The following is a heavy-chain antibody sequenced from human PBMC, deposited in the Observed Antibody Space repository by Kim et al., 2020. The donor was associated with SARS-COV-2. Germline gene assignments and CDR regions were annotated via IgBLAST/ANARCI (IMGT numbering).Heavy chain of an antibody. Sequence: SETLSLTCAVYGGSFSGYYWSWIRQPPGKGLEWIGEINHSGSTNYNPSLKSRVTISVDTSKNQFSLKLSSVTAADTAVYYCARGRSGYDFRAPFNGEDYWGQGTLVTVSS. J-gene: IGHJ4*02. CDR2: INHSGST. D-gene: IGHD5-12*01. CDR3: ARGRSGYDFRAPFNGEDY. CDR1: GGSFSGYY. V-gene: IGHV4-34*01.